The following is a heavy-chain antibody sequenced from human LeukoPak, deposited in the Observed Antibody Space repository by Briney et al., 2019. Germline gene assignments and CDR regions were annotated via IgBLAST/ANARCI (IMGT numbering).Heavy chain of an antibody. CDR1: GLTFSSYV. Sequence: GGSLRLSCAASGLTFSSYVMSWVRQAPGKGLEWVSSISGSGGSTYYADSVKGRFTMSRDNSKNTLYLQMNSLRAEDTAVYYCAKTESSSYFYTYFNYWGQGTLVTVSS. V-gene: IGHV3-23*01. D-gene: IGHD3-22*01. J-gene: IGHJ4*02. CDR2: ISGSGGST. CDR3: AKTESSSYFYTYFNY.